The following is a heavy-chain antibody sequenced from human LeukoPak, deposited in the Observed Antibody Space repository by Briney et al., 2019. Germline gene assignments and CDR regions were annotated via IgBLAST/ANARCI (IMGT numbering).Heavy chain of an antibody. CDR2: IYYSGST. CDR3: ARGYPKGSAAGTLRY. Sequence: SETLSLTCTVSGGSISSYYWSWIRQPPGKGLEWIGYIYYSGSTNYNPSLKSRVTISVDTSKNQFSLKLSSVTAADTAVYYCARGYPKGSAAGTLRYWGQGTLVTVSS. J-gene: IGHJ4*02. CDR1: GGSISSYY. D-gene: IGHD6-13*01. V-gene: IGHV4-59*12.